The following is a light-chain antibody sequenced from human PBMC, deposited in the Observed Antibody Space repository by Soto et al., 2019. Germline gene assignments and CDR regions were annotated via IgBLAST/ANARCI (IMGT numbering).Light chain of an antibody. CDR3: SSYTSSSTLGVV. CDR2: DVS. V-gene: IGLV2-14*01. J-gene: IGLJ2*01. CDR1: SSDVGGYNY. Sequence: QSVLTQPASVSGSPGQSITISCTGTSSDVGGYNYVSWYQQHPGKAPKLMIYDVSNRPSGVSNRFSGSKSGNTASLTISGLQAEDEADYYCSSYTSSSTLGVVFGGGT.